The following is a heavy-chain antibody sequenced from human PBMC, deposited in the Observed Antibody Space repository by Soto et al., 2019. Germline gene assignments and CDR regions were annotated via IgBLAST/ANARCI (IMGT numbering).Heavy chain of an antibody. CDR1: GFTFSSYA. J-gene: IGHJ4*02. CDR2: ISYDGSNK. CDR3: ASAGYSSSWYLFDY. V-gene: IGHV3-30-3*01. Sequence: GGSLRLSCAASGFTFSSYAMHWVRQAPGKGLEWVAVISYDGSNKYYADSVKGRFTISRDNSKNTLYLQMNSLRAEDTAVYYCASAGYSSSWYLFDYWGQGTLVTVSS. D-gene: IGHD6-13*01.